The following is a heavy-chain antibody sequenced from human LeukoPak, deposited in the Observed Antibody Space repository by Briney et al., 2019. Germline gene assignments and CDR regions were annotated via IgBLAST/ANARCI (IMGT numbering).Heavy chain of an antibody. CDR2: IIPILDIA. V-gene: IGHV1-69*04. J-gene: IGHJ4*02. CDR3: ARDPPVNGRDGNNFVPTD. Sequence: GASVKVSCKASGGTFSNYAISWVRQAPGQGLEWMGRIIPILDIANYAQKFQGRVTITADKSTSTAYMELSSLISDDTAVYYCARDPPVNGRDGNNFVPTDWGQGTLVTVSS. CDR1: GGTFSNYA. D-gene: IGHD5-24*01.